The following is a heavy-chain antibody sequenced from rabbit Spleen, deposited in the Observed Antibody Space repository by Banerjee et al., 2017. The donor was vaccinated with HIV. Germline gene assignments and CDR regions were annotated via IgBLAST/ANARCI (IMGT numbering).Heavy chain of an antibody. CDR3: ARDGSGWGANFNL. V-gene: IGHV1S40*01. CDR2: INAVTGKA. J-gene: IGHJ4*01. Sequence: QSLEESGGGLVKPEGSLTLTCKASGVSFSDKDVMCWVRQAPGKGLEWIACINAVTGKAVYASWAKGRFTFSKTSSTTVTLRMTSLTAADTATYFCARDGSGWGANFNLWGPGTLVTVS. D-gene: IGHD4-1*01. CDR1: GVSFSDKDV.